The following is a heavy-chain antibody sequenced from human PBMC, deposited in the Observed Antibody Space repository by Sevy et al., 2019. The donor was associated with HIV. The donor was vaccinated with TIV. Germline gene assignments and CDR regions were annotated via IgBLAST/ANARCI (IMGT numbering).Heavy chain of an antibody. J-gene: IGHJ4*02. CDR3: ARGEQWLSFNY. Sequence: GGSLRLSCAASGFTISSNYLSWVRQLPGKGLEWVSVIYGNHSTYYADFVKGRFTISRDNSKNTLYLQMNSLRAEDTAIYYCARGEQWLSFNYWGQGTLVTVSS. V-gene: IGHV3-53*01. D-gene: IGHD6-19*01. CDR2: IYGNHST. CDR1: GFTISSNY.